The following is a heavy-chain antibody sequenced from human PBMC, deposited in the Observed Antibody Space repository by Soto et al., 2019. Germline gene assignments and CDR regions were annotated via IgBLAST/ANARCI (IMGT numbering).Heavy chain of an antibody. D-gene: IGHD3-10*01. CDR1: GFTFSSYS. J-gene: IGHJ4*02. V-gene: IGHV3-23*01. Sequence: AGGSLRLSCAASGFTFSSYSMSWVRQAPGKGLEWVSGFRTGGDGGTTYYADSVKGRFTISRDNSKNTLFLQMNSLRVEDTAIYYCAKKVNSGPGSQYFDYWGQGTLVTVSS. CDR2: FRTGGDGGTT. CDR3: AKKVNSGPGSQYFDY.